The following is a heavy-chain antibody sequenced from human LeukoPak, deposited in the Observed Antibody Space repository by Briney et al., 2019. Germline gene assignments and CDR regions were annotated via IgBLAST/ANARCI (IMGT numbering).Heavy chain of an antibody. J-gene: IGHJ6*03. CDR2: IYYSGST. Sequence: SETLSLTCTVSGGSISSSSYYWGWIRQPPGKGLEWIGSIYYSGSTYYNPSLKSRVTISVDTSKNQFSLKLSSVTAADTAVYYCARDTIFGATTYYYMDVWGKGTTVTVSS. CDR3: ARDTIFGATTYYYMDV. CDR1: GGSISSSSYY. V-gene: IGHV4-39*02. D-gene: IGHD3-3*01.